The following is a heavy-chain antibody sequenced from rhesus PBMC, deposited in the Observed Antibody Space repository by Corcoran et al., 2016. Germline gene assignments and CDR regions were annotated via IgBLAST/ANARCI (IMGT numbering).Heavy chain of an antibody. CDR2: SYGSSGTT. V-gene: IGHV4-147*01. J-gene: IGHJ4*01. CDR1: GYSISSNY. Sequence: QVQLQESGPGLVKPSETLSPTCVVSGYSISSNYWSWIRQPPGKGLGWVAFSYGSSGTTYYHPSLQSRVTVSTDTSKNQFSLKLSSVTAADTAVYYCARVSRYSSWPFDYWGQGVLVTVSS. D-gene: IGHD6-13*01. CDR3: ARVSRYSSWPFDY.